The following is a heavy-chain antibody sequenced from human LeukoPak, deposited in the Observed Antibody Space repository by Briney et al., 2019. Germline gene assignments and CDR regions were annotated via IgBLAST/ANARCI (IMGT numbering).Heavy chain of an antibody. CDR2: ISYDGSTE. J-gene: IGHJ4*02. CDR3: AKGSGWYADY. CDR1: GFTFSSYG. V-gene: IGHV3-30*18. D-gene: IGHD6-13*01. Sequence: GGSLRLSCAASGFTFSSYGMHWVRQAPGKGLEWVALISYDGSTEYYGDSVRGRFTISRDNSKSTVFLQMNSLRDEDTAVYYCAKGSGWYADYWGQGTLVTVSS.